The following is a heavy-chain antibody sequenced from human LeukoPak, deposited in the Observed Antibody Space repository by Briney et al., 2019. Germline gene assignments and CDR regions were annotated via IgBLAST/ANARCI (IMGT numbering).Heavy chain of an antibody. D-gene: IGHD6-13*01. J-gene: IGHJ4*02. V-gene: IGHV3-7*01. CDR3: ARSGGIAAAGTMY. CDR1: GFTFSSYW. Sequence: GGSLRLSCAASGFTFSSYWMSWVRQAAGKGLEWVANIKQDGREKYHVDSVKGRFTISRDNAKNSLYLQMNSLRAEDTAVYYCARSGGIAAAGTMYWGQGTLVLVSS. CDR2: IKQDGREK.